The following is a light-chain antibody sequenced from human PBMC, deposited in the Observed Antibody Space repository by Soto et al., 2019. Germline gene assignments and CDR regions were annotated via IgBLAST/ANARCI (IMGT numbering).Light chain of an antibody. J-gene: IGLJ1*01. Sequence: QSALTQPASVSGSPGQSITISCTGTSSDVGAYNFVSWHQQHPGKAPKLIIYNVYDRPSGISYRFSGSKSGNTASLTISGLQGEDEADYYCSSYTISRTYVFGTGTKVTDL. V-gene: IGLV2-14*03. CDR1: SSDVGAYNF. CDR3: SSYTISRTYV. CDR2: NVY.